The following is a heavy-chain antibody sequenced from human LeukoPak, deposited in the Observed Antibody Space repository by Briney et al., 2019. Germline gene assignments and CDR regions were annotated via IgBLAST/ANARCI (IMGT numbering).Heavy chain of an antibody. CDR1: GGTFSSYI. CDR2: IIPLFNTP. CDR3: ARVDRYYFYMDV. J-gene: IGHJ6*03. Sequence: ASVKVSCKASGGTFSSYIITWVRQAPGQGLEWVGGIIPLFNTPNYAQKFQGRVTITTDDSTHTSYVELRSLRSEDTAVYYCARVDRYYFYMDVWGKGTTVTVSS. V-gene: IGHV1-69*05.